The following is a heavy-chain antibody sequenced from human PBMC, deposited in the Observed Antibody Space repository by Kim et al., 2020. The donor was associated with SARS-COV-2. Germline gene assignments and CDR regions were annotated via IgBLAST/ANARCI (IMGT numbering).Heavy chain of an antibody. D-gene: IGHD3-16*01. Sequence: GGSLRLSCTASGFTFSNFWMKWMRQAPGKGLEWVADINEDGSVFYYVGSVEGRFTVSRDNDKNSLYLQMNSLRAEDTAVYYCARLSRGGAYDESWGQGTL. V-gene: IGHV3-7*01. J-gene: IGHJ5*02. CDR2: INEDGSVF. CDR1: GFTFSNFW. CDR3: ARLSRGGAYDES.